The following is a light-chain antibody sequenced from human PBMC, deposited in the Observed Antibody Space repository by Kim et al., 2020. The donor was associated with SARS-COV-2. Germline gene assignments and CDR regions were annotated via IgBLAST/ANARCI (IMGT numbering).Light chain of an antibody. V-gene: IGLV4-60*03. CDR2: LEVTGSY. CDR3: ETWDTKCVV. CDR1: SGHSTYV. J-gene: IGLJ7*01. Sequence: SVLTQSSSASASLGSSVKLTCSLSSGHSTYVIAWHKQQPGKAPRFLMKLEVTGSYNKGSGVPDRFSGSSSGADRHLTISNLQSEDEADYYCETWDTKCVVFGGGTQLTVL.